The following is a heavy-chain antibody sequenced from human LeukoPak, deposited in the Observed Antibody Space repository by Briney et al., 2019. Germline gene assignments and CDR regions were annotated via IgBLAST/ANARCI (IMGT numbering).Heavy chain of an antibody. Sequence: PSETLSLTCAVYGGSLSGYYWSWIRQPPGKGLEWIGEINHSGSTNYNPSLKSRVTISVDTSKNQLSLKLSSMTAADTAVYYCARGQYSGSCFDNWGQGSLVTVSS. D-gene: IGHD1-26*01. CDR1: GGSLSGYY. J-gene: IGHJ4*02. CDR2: INHSGST. V-gene: IGHV4-34*01. CDR3: ARGQYSGSCFDN.